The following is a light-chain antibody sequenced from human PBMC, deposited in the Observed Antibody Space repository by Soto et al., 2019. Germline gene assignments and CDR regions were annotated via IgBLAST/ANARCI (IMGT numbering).Light chain of an antibody. V-gene: IGKV3-15*01. Sequence: EIVMTQSPATLSVSPGERATLSCRASQSVSSTLAWYQLRPGQAPSLLIYGASTRATGIPARFSGSGSGTEFTLTISSLQSEDFAVYYCQQYNDWPRTFGKGTKVEIK. CDR2: GAS. CDR3: QQYNDWPRT. J-gene: IGKJ1*01. CDR1: QSVSST.